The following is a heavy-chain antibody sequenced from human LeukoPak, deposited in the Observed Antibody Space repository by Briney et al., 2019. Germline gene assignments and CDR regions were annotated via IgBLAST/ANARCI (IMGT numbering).Heavy chain of an antibody. V-gene: IGHV3-73*01. Sequence: GGSLRLSCAASGFTFSSYAMHWVRQASGKGLEWVGRIRSKANSYATAYAAPVSGRFTISRDDSKNTAYLQMNSLITEDTAVYYCTSRPAVEMATVGDYWGQGTLVTVSS. J-gene: IGHJ4*02. CDR3: TSRPAVEMATVGDY. CDR2: IRSKANSYAT. D-gene: IGHD5-24*01. CDR1: GFTFSSYA.